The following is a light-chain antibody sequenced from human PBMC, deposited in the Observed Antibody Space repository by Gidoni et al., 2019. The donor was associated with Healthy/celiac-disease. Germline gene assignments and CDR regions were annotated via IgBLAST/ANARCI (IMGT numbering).Light chain of an antibody. CDR2: KVS. Sequence: VVLSHPPLSLPVTLGQPASISCRSSQSLVYSDGNTYLHCFQQRPGQSPRRLIYKVSNRDSGVPDRCSGSGSGADFTRKISRVEAADVGVYYCMQGTHWPPSFGHGTKVDIK. CDR3: MQGTHWPPS. CDR1: QSLVYSDGNTY. V-gene: IGKV2-30*01. J-gene: IGKJ3*01.